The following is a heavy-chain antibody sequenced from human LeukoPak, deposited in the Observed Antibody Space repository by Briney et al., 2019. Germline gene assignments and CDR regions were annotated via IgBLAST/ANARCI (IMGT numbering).Heavy chain of an antibody. Sequence: SETLSLTCTVSGGSISSYYWSWIRQPPGKGLEWIGYGSYSGSTKYNASLKSRVTISVDTSKNQFSLKLTSVTAADTAVYFCARHGTSYYYYATDVWGQGTTVTVSS. CDR1: GGSISSYY. CDR3: ARHGTSYYYYATDV. CDR2: GSYSGST. V-gene: IGHV4-59*08. J-gene: IGHJ6*02. D-gene: IGHD1-26*01.